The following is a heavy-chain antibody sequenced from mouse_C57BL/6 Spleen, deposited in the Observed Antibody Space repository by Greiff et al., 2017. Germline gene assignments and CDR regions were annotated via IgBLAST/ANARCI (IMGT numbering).Heavy chain of an antibody. D-gene: IGHD4-1*01. CDR3: ARDSGTACDY. J-gene: IGHJ2*01. V-gene: IGHV3-6*01. CDR2: ISYDGSN. CDR1: GYSITSGYY. Sequence: DVKLVESGPGLVKPSQSLSLTCSVTGYSITSGYYWNWIRQFPGNKLEWMGYISYDGSNNYNPSLKNRFTITRDTSKNQFFLKLNSVTTEDTATYYCARDSGTACDYWGQGTTLTGSS.